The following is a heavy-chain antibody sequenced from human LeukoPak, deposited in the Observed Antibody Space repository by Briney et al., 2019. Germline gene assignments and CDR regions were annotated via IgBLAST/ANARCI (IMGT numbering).Heavy chain of an antibody. CDR2: INTNTGNP. V-gene: IGHV7-4-1*02. J-gene: IGHJ6*02. CDR1: GYTFTSYA. D-gene: IGHD6-13*01. Sequence: ASVKVSCKASGYTFTSYAMNWVRQAPGQGLEWMGWINTNTGNPTYAQGFTGRFVFSLDTSVSTAYLQISSLKAEDTAVYYRARGSSSWSGNYYGMDVWGQGTTVTVSS. CDR3: ARGSSSWSGNYYGMDV.